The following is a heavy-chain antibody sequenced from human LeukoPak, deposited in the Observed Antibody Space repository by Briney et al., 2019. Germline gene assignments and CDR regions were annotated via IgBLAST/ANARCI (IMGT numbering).Heavy chain of an antibody. CDR2: IYYSGST. V-gene: IGHV4-59*01. J-gene: IGHJ5*02. CDR3: VRWFGELSLFDP. D-gene: IGHD3-10*01. Sequence: SETLSLTCTVSGGSISSYYWSWIRQPPGKGLEWIGYIYYSGSTNYNPSLKSRVTISVDTSKSQFSLKLSSVTAADTAVYYCVRWFGELSLFDPWGQGTLVTVSS. CDR1: GGSISSYY.